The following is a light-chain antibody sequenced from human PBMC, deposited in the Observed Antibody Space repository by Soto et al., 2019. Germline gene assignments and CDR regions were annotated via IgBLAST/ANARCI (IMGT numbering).Light chain of an antibody. Sequence: EIVLTQSPCTLSLSPGERAAVSCRASQSVSTKFLAWYQQKPGQAPRLLIYGASTRATGIPARFSGSGSGTEFTLTISSLQSEDFAVYYCQQYNNWPPITFGQGTRLEIK. CDR1: QSVSTKF. CDR3: QQYNNWPPIT. J-gene: IGKJ5*01. CDR2: GAS. V-gene: IGKV3-15*01.